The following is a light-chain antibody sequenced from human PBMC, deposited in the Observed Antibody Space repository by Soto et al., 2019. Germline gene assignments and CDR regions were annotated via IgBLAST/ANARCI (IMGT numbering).Light chain of an antibody. J-gene: IGKJ2*01. CDR1: QSISSW. CDR3: QQYNSYP. Sequence: DIQMTQSPSTLSASVGDRVTITCRASQSISSWLAWYQQKPGKAPKLLIYDASSVESGVPSRFSGSGSGTEFTLTLSSLQPDDFATYYCQQYNSYPVGQGTKLEIK. V-gene: IGKV1-5*01. CDR2: DAS.